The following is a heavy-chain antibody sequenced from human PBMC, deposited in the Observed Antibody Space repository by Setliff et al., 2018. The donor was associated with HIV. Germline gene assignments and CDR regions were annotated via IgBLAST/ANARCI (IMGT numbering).Heavy chain of an antibody. D-gene: IGHD3-3*01. CDR3: ARGGPLEWSYYPRPNWFDP. J-gene: IGHJ5*02. CDR1: GFSFSSSE. V-gene: IGHV3-48*03. Sequence: WGSLRLSCAASGFSFSSSEMNWVRQAPGKGLEWVSYISSSESARFYAESVKGRFTISRDNARNSLYLQMNSLRVEDTAVYYCARGGPLEWSYYPRPNWFDPWGQGTLVTVSS. CDR2: ISSSESAR.